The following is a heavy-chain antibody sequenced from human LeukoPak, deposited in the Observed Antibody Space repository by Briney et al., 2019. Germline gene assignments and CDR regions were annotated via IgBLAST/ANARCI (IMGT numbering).Heavy chain of an antibody. Sequence: GASVKVSCKASGYTFTGYYMHWVRQTPRQGLEWMGWINPNSGGTNYAQKFQGRVTMTRDTSISTAYMELSRLRSGDTAVYYCTRTAVLSWRPQSDAFDIWGQGTMVTVSS. CDR2: INPNSGGT. CDR3: TRTAVLSWRPQSDAFDI. J-gene: IGHJ3*02. D-gene: IGHD5-12*01. CDR1: GYTFTGYY. V-gene: IGHV1-2*02.